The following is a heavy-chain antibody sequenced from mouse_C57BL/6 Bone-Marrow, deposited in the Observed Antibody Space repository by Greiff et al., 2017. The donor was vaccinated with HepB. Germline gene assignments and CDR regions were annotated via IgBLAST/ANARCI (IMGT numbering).Heavy chain of an antibody. V-gene: IGHV5-12*01. CDR2: ISNGGGST. CDR1: GFTFSDYY. Sequence: EVQLQESGGGLVQPGGSLKLSCAASGFTFSDYYMYWVRQTPEKRLEWVAYISNGGGSTYYPDTVKGRFTISRDNAKNTLYLQMSRLKSEDTAMYYCARHAGVGDRLLIAYWGQGTLVTVSA. D-gene: IGHD2-3*01. CDR3: ARHAGVGDRLLIAY. J-gene: IGHJ3*01.